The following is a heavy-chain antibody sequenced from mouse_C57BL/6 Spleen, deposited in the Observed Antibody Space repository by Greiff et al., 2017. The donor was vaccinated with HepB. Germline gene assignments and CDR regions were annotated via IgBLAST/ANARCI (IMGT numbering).Heavy chain of an antibody. CDR2: ILPGSGST. J-gene: IGHJ1*03. CDR3: ARERVYYGRGYFDV. Sequence: VQLQQSGAELMKPGASVKLSCKATGYTFTGYWIEWVKQSPGHGLEWIGEILPGSGSTNYNEKFKGKATFTADTTSNTAYMQLSSLTTEDSAIYYCARERVYYGRGYFDVWGTGTTVTVSS. CDR1: GYTFTGYW. V-gene: IGHV1-9*01. D-gene: IGHD1-1*01.